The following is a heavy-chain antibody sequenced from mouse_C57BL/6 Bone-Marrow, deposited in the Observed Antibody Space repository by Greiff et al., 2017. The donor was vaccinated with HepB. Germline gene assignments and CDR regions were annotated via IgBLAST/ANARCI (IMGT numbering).Heavy chain of an antibody. CDR3: SRRVCMGNSFAY. Sequence: VKLQESGPGLVQPSQSLSITCTVSGFSLTSYGVHWVRQSPGKGLEWLGVIWSGGSTDYNAAFISRLSTSKDNSKSQVFFKMNSLHADDPAIDYCSRRVCMGNSFAYWGQGTLVTVSA. D-gene: IGHD2-1*01. CDR1: GFSLTSYG. V-gene: IGHV2-2*01. J-gene: IGHJ3*01. CDR2: IWSGGST.